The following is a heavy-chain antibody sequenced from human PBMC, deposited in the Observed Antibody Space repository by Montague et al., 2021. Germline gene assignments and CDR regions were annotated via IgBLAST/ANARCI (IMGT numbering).Heavy chain of an antibody. V-gene: IGHV3-48*02. Sequence: SLRLSCAASGFTFRTYDMNWVRQAPGKGLEWVSYITGSSSSIYYADSVRGRFTISRDNPKNSLYLQMNSLRDEDTAVYYCARDSYSSGWYSAEYFQHWGQGTLVTVSS. CDR3: ARDSYSSGWYSAEYFQH. D-gene: IGHD6-19*01. CDR2: ITGSSSSI. CDR1: GFTFRTYD. J-gene: IGHJ1*01.